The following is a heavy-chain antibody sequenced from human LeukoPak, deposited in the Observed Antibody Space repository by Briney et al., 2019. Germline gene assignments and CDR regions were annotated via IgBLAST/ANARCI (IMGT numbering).Heavy chain of an antibody. CDR3: ARDLRGDYYDSSGYYSGFDY. CDR1: GGTFSSYA. V-gene: IGHV1-69*13. CDR2: IIPIFGTA. Sequence: ASVKVSCKASGGTFSSYAISWVRQAPGQGLEWMGGIIPIFGTANYAQKFQGRVTITADESTSTAYMELSSLRSEDTAVYYCARDLRGDYYDSSGYYSGFDYWAREPWSPSPQ. J-gene: IGHJ4*02. D-gene: IGHD3-22*01.